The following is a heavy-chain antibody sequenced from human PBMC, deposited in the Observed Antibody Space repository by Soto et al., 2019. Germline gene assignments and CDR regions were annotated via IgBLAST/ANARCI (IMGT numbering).Heavy chain of an antibody. Sequence: SQTLSLTCGISGDSVSSNRAAWNWIRQSPSRGLEWLGRTYYRSKWYNEYAPSLKSRMTINSDTSKNQFSLQLNSVTPEDTAVYYCATGMLSRGQHYMDVWGQGTSVTVSS. CDR1: GDSVSSNRAA. V-gene: IGHV6-1*01. CDR3: ATGMLSRGQHYMDV. CDR2: TYYRSKWYN. D-gene: IGHD3-10*01. J-gene: IGHJ6*03.